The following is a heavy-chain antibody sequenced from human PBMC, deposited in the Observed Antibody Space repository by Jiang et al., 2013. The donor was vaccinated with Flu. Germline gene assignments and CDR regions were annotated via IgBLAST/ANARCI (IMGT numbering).Heavy chain of an antibody. CDR1: GYTFTTYG. J-gene: IGHJ5*02. CDR3: ARDLAWFDP. Sequence: QLVESGAEVKKPGASVTVSCKTSGYTFTTYGITWVRQAPGQGLEWMGWISAYNGNTNYAQKFQGRVTMTTDTSTSTAYMELQSLRSDDTAVYYCARDLAWFDPWGQGTLVTVSS. V-gene: IGHV1-18*01. CDR2: ISAYNGNT. D-gene: IGHD3-3*02.